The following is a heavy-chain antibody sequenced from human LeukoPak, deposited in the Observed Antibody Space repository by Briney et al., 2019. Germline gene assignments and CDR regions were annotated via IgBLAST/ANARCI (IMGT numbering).Heavy chain of an antibody. CDR3: ATQPMQLGYCSGGSCYYYYYYMDV. J-gene: IGHJ6*03. CDR2: MNPNRGNT. Sequence: ASVKVSCKASGYTFTRYDINWVRQATGQGLEWMGWMNPNRGNTGYAQKFQGRVTMTRNTSISTAYMELSSLRSEDTAVYYCATQPMQLGYCSGGSCYYYYYYMDVWGKETTVTVSS. V-gene: IGHV1-8*01. D-gene: IGHD2-15*01. CDR1: GYTFTRYD.